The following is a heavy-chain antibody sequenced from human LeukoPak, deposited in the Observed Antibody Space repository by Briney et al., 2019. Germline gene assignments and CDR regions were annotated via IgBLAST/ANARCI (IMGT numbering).Heavy chain of an antibody. Sequence: ASVKVSCKASGYTFTGYYMHWVRQAPGQGLEWMGWISTYNGNTNYAQKLQGRVTMTKDTSTSTAYMELRSLRSDDTAVYYCARVADIVVVPAASDAFDIWGQGTMVTVSS. D-gene: IGHD2-2*01. CDR2: ISTYNGNT. J-gene: IGHJ3*02. CDR3: ARVADIVVVPAASDAFDI. V-gene: IGHV1-18*04. CDR1: GYTFTGYY.